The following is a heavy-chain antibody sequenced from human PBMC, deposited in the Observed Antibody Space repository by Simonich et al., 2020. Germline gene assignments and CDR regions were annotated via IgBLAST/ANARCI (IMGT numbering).Heavy chain of an antibody. J-gene: IGHJ6*02. V-gene: IGHV3-48*03. CDR1: GFTFSSYE. D-gene: IGHD6-6*01. CDR3: ARDFRLQLVEIGTYYYYGMDV. CDR2: ISSSGSTI. Sequence: EVQLVESGGGLVQPGGSLRLSCAASGFTFSSYEMNWVRQAPGKGLEWVSYISSSGSTIYYADSVKCRLTISRDNAKNALYLQMNSLRAEDTAVYYCARDFRLQLVEIGTYYYYGMDVWGQGTTVTVSS.